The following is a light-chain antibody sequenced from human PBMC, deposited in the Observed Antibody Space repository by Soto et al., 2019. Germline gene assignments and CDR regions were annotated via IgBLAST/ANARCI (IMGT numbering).Light chain of an antibody. CDR2: EVF. CDR3: CSYAGRATYV. V-gene: IGLV2-23*02. Sequence: QSVPTQPASVSGSPGQSITISCTGPSSDVGSYNLVSWYQQYPGKAPKLIIFEVFKRPSGVSHRFSGSKSGNTASLTISGLQAEDEANYYCCSYAGRATYVFGGGTKVTVL. CDR1: SSDVGSYNL. J-gene: IGLJ2*01.